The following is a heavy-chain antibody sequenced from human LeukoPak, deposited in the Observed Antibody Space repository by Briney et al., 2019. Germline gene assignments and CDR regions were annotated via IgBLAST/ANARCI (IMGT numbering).Heavy chain of an antibody. Sequence: SETLSVTCTVSGGSIYGYYWSWIRQPPGRGPEWVGYVYSVGSTNYNPSLRSRVAISLHMSKNQFCLSRSSVTAADTAVYYCARLDYGGTSATFAMWRQGTKVTV. CDR2: VYSVGST. J-gene: IGHJ3*02. V-gene: IGHV4-4*09. CDR1: GGSIYGYY. CDR3: ARLDYGGTSATFAM. D-gene: IGHD4-23*01.